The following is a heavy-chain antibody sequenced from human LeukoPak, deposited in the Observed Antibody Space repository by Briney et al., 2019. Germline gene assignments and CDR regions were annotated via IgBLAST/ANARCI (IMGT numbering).Heavy chain of an antibody. J-gene: IGHJ4*02. V-gene: IGHV3-74*01. CDR2: IKSDGITI. D-gene: IGHD1-20*01. CDR1: GFTFSNYV. CDR3: LRDLNWSLDQ. Sequence: GGSLRLSCAASGFTFSNYVMHWVRQAPGKGLVWVSRIKSDGITITYEDSVKGRFTISRDNAKNTLYLQMNSLRAEDTAVYYCLRDLNWSLDQWGQGTLVTVSS.